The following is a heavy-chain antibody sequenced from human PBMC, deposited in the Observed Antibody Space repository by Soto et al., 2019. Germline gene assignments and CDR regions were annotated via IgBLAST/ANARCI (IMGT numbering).Heavy chain of an antibody. D-gene: IGHD6-19*01. CDR2: INHSGST. Sequence: SETLSLTCAVYGGSFSGYYWIWIRQPPGKGLEWIGEINHSGSTNYNPSLKSRVTISVDTSKNQFSLKLSSVTAADAAVYYCARELPGIAVAGIGGYYYYYMDVWGKGTTVTVSS. J-gene: IGHJ6*03. CDR3: ARELPGIAVAGIGGYYYYYMDV. CDR1: GGSFSGYY. V-gene: IGHV4-34*01.